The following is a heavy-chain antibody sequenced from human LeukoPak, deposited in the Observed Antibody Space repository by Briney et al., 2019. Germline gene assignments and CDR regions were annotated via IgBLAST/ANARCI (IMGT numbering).Heavy chain of an antibody. V-gene: IGHV3-23*01. J-gene: IGHJ4*02. CDR1: GFTFNNYP. D-gene: IGHD6-19*01. Sequence: GGSLRLSCAASGFTFNNYPMTWVRQAPGKGLEWVSAIRPSDGSTFYADSVMGRFTISRDSSKNTLYLQMNSLRAEDTALYYCAKLTSGWFEDFWGQGTLLTVSS. CDR3: AKLTSGWFEDF. CDR2: IRPSDGST.